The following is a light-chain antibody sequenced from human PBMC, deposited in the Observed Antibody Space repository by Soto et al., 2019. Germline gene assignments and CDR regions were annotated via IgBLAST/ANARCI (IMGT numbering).Light chain of an antibody. J-gene: IGLJ1*01. V-gene: IGLV2-14*01. CDR1: SRDVGGYNY. CDR2: EVS. Sequence: QSALTQPASVSGSPGQSITISCTGTSRDVGGYNYVSWYQQHPGKAPKLMIYEVSNRPSGVSNRFSGSKSGNTASLTISGLQAEDEADYYSSSYTSSSTYVFGTGTKVTAL. CDR3: SSYTSSSTYV.